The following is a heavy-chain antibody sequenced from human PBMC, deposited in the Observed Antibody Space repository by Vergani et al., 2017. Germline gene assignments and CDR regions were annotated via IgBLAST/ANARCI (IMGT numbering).Heavy chain of an antibody. CDR2: ISWDNSGI. J-gene: IGHJ3*01. Sequence: QLVESGGGLVQPGGSLRLSCAASTLNFDDYAMHWVRQFPGKGLEWVSGISWDNSGIVYADSVKGRFTISRDNGKNSLYLQMNSLRSDDTALYFCVKGPQNTLMGSDRNLAFYVWVPGTMVTVSS. V-gene: IGHV3-9*01. CDR1: TLNFDDYA. CDR3: VKGPQNTLMGSDRNLAFYV. D-gene: IGHD2-8*01.